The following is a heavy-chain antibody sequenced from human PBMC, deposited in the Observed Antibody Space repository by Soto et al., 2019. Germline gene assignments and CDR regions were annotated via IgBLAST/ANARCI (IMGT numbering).Heavy chain of an antibody. V-gene: IGHV5-51*01. CDR3: GRGKYCSSTGCYPYHYYGMDV. CDR1: GYSFTSYW. CDR2: IYPGDSDT. D-gene: IGHD2-2*01. J-gene: IGHJ6*02. Sequence: EVQLVQSGAEVKKPGESLKISCKGSGYSFTSYWIGWVRQMPGKGLEWMGIIYPGDSDTRYSPSFQGQVTISADKSISTAYLQWSSLKASDTAMYYCGRGKYCSSTGCYPYHYYGMDVWGQGTTVTVSS.